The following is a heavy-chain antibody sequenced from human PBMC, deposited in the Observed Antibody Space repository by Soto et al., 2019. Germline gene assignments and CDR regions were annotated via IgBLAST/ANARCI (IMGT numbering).Heavy chain of an antibody. CDR3: ARAGYGSGSYALYYFDY. Sequence: QVQLQQWGAGLLKPSETLSLTCAVYGGSFSGYYWSWIRQPPGKGLEWIGEINHSGSTNYNQSLKSRVIISVDKSQIQFSLKQIYVTAADTAVYYCARAGYGSGSYALYYFDYWGQGTLVTVSS. V-gene: IGHV4-34*01. J-gene: IGHJ4*02. D-gene: IGHD3-10*01. CDR1: GGSFSGYY. CDR2: INHSGST.